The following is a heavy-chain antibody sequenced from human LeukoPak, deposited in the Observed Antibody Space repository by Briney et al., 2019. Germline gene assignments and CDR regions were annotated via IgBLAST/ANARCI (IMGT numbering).Heavy chain of an antibody. CDR2: INHSGST. Sequence: SETLSLTCAVYGGSFSGYYWSWIRQPPGKGLEWTGEINHSGSTNYNPSLKSRVTISVDTSKNQFSLKLSSVTAADTAVYYCARSQLDDSSGYSLDYWGQGTLVTVSS. V-gene: IGHV4-34*01. D-gene: IGHD3-22*01. CDR3: ARSQLDDSSGYSLDY. J-gene: IGHJ4*02. CDR1: GGSFSGYY.